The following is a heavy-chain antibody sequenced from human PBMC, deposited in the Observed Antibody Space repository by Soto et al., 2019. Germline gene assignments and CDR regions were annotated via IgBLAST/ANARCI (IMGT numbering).Heavy chain of an antibody. Sequence: SGGSLRLSCAASGFTFSSYEMNWVRQAPGKGLEWVSYISSGGSTIYYADSVKGRFTISRDNAKNSLYLQMNSLRAEDTAVYYCARDRAMATIYYYSGMDVWGQGTTVTVSS. CDR3: ARDRAMATIYYYSGMDV. CDR1: GFTFSSYE. J-gene: IGHJ6*02. D-gene: IGHD5-12*01. CDR2: ISSGGSTI. V-gene: IGHV3-48*03.